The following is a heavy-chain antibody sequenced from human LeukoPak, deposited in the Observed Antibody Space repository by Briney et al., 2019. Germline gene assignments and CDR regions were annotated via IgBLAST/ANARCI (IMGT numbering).Heavy chain of an antibody. J-gene: IGHJ4*02. CDR3: ARSGGTEDGYNYRGGDY. V-gene: IGHV1-8*01. CDR1: GYTFTSYD. D-gene: IGHD5-24*01. CDR2: MNPNSGNT. Sequence: ASVKVSCKASGYTFTSYDINWVRQATGQGLEWMGWMNPNSGNTGYAQKFQGRVTMTRNTSISTAYMELSSLRSEDTAVYYCARSGGTEDGYNYRGGDYWGQGTLVTVSS.